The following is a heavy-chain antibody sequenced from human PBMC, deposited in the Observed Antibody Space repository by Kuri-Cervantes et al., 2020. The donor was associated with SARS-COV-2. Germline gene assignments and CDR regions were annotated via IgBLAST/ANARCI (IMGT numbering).Heavy chain of an antibody. D-gene: IGHD5-12*01. V-gene: IGHV1-46*01. CDR3: ARVAKTKRIYFYYYMDV. CDR1: LTWYH. Sequence: LTWYHMHWVRQAPGQGLEWMGIINPSGGSTTYAQKFQGRVTMTRDTSTSTVYMELSSLRSDDTAVYYCARVAKTKRIYFYYYMDVWGKGTTVTVSS. J-gene: IGHJ6*03. CDR2: INPSGGST.